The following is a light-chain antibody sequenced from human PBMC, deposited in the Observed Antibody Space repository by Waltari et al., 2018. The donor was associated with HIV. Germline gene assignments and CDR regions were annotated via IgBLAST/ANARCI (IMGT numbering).Light chain of an antibody. V-gene: IGLV2-23*02. CDR1: SRDVGGYNL. Sequence: QSALTQPASVSGSPGQSITISCTASSRDVGGYNLVSWYQQHPGKAPKPMIYEVSKRPSGVSNRFSGSKSGNTASLKISGLQAEDEADYYCCAYAGSTTYVIFGGGTKLTGL. CDR3: CAYAGSTTYVI. J-gene: IGLJ2*01. CDR2: EVS.